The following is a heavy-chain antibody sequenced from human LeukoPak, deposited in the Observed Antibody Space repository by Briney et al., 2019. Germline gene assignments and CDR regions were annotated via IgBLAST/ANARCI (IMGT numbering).Heavy chain of an antibody. D-gene: IGHD3-22*01. CDR3: AGVYDSSGYYYYYGMDV. CDR1: GFTFSSYA. J-gene: IGHJ6*02. Sequence: PGGSLRLSCAASGFTFSSYALHWVRQAPGKGLEWVAVISYDGSYKYYADSVKGQFTISRDNSKNTRYLHMDSLRAEDTAVYYCAGVYDSSGYYYYYGMDVWGPGTTVTVSS. V-gene: IGHV3-30*04. CDR2: ISYDGSYK.